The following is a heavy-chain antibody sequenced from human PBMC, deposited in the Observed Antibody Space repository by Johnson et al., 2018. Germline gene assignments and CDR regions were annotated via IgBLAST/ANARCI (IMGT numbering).Heavy chain of an antibody. D-gene: IGHD2-15*01. CDR2: IRWNSGSI. CDR1: GFTFDDYA. V-gene: IGHV3-9*01. Sequence: VQLVQSGGGLVQPGRSLRLSCAASGFTFDDYAMHWVRQAPGKGLEWVSGIRWNSGSIGYADSVKGRFTISRDNSKNTLYLQMNSLRAEDTAVYYCARDLVVAATTYDAFDIWGQGTMVTVSS. CDR3: ARDLVVAATTYDAFDI. J-gene: IGHJ3*02.